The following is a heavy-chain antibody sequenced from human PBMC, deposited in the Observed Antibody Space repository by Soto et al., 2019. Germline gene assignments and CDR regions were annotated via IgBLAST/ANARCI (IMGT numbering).Heavy chain of an antibody. CDR3: ARLLGSSSTPFDY. CDR1: GFTFSNSA. J-gene: IGHJ4*02. Sequence: GGSLRLSCAASGFTFSNSAMNWVRQAPGKGLEWVSRISSSGGSTYYVDSVKGRFTISRDNSKNTLYLQMNSLRAEDTALYYCARLLGSSSTPFDYWGQGTPVTVS. D-gene: IGHD6-13*01. CDR2: ISSSGGST. V-gene: IGHV3-23*01.